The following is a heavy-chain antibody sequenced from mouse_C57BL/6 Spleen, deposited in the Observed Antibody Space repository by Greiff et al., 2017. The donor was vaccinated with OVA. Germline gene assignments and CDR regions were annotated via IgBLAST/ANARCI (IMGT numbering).Heavy chain of an antibody. CDR2: ISSGSSTI. CDR3: ARGVAGTEGDYFDY. D-gene: IGHD1-1*01. CDR1: GFTFSDYG. Sequence: EVQLVESGGGLVKPGGSLKLSCAASGFTFSDYGMHWVRQAPEKGLEWVAYISSGSSTIYYADTVKGRFTISRDNAKNTLFLQMTSLRSEDTAMYYCARGVAGTEGDYFDYWGQGTTLTVSS. V-gene: IGHV5-17*01. J-gene: IGHJ2*01.